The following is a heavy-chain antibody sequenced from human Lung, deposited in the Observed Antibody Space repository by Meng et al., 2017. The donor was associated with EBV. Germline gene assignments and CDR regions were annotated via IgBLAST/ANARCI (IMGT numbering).Heavy chain of an antibody. CDR2: INPNNGGT. Sequence: QVQRVQSGAEVMKPGAFFMVSCRASGYTFTDYFLHWVRQAPGQGLEWLGTINPNNGGTNYAQRFQDRVTLTRDTSTSTVYMELSSLGSEDTALYYCAREKSPGHFDYLGQGILVTVSS. J-gene: IGHJ4*02. V-gene: IGHV1-46*01. CDR3: AREKSPGHFDY. CDR1: GYTFTDYF.